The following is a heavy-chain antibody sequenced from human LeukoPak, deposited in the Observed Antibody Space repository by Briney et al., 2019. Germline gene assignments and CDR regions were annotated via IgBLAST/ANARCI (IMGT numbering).Heavy chain of an antibody. D-gene: IGHD5-12*01. CDR3: ARGESGYDPIDY. Sequence: PGGSLRLSCAASGFTFSSYGMHWVRQAPGKGLEWVAFIRYDGSNKYYADSVKGRFTISRDNSKNTLYLQMNSLRAEDTAVYYCARGESGYDPIDYWGQGTLVTVSS. J-gene: IGHJ4*02. CDR2: IRYDGSNK. V-gene: IGHV3-30*02. CDR1: GFTFSSYG.